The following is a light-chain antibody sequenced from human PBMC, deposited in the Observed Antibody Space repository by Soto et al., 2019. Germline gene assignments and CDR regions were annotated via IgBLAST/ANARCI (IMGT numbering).Light chain of an antibody. J-gene: IGKJ1*01. CDR2: GAS. V-gene: IGKV1-39*01. Sequence: DIQMTQSPSSLSASVGDRVTITGRASQNIIFYLNWYQQKQGEAPKILIYGASSLQSGVPSRFSGSGSGTDFTLPISSLQPEDFGTYYCQQSFSNPRTFGQGTKVDI. CDR1: QNIIFY. CDR3: QQSFSNPRT.